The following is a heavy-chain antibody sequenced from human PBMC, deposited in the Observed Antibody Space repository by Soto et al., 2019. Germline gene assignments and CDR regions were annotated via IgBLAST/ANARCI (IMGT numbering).Heavy chain of an antibody. D-gene: IGHD1-26*01. CDR3: ASGIGPSAHLGYYYYSMDV. CDR1: GFTFSSYW. J-gene: IGHJ6*02. Sequence: PGGSLRLSCAASGFTFSSYWMHWVRQAPGKGLVWVSRINSDGSSTSYADSVKGRFTISRDNAKNTLYLQMNSLRAEDTAVYYSASGIGPSAHLGYYYYSMDVLGQGTTVTVSS. V-gene: IGHV3-74*01. CDR2: INSDGSST.